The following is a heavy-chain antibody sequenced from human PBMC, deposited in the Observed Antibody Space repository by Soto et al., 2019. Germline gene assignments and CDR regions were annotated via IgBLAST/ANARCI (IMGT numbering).Heavy chain of an antibody. CDR2: MFASGSS. CDR1: GDSISSPNW. Sequence: QVQLQESGPGLVKPSETLSLTCAVSGDSISSPNWWSWYRQTPGKGLELIGEMFASGSSNYNPSLNGRVTISLDTSKNHFSLKLTSLTAADTAIYYCAREGFDHRPDYWGQGIQVTVSS. V-gene: IGHV4-4*02. CDR3: AREGFDHRPDY. J-gene: IGHJ4*02.